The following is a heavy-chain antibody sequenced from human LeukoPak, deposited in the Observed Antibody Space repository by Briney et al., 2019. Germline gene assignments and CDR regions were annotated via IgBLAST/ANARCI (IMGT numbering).Heavy chain of an antibody. J-gene: IGHJ4*02. CDR1: GFTFSTYA. D-gene: IGHD2-15*01. V-gene: IGHV3-23*01. CDR3: AKALSHCSGGSCYSAVDY. CDR2: ISGSGGST. Sequence: GGSLRLSCAASGFTFSTYAMNWVRQAPGKGLEWVSAISGSGGSTYYADSLKGRFTISRDNSKNTLYLQMNSLSAEDTAVYYCAKALSHCSGGSCYSAVDYWGQGTLVTVSS.